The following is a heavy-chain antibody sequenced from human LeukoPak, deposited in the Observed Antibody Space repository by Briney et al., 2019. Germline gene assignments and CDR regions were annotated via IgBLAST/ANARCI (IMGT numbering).Heavy chain of an antibody. Sequence: GGSLRLSCAASGFTFSSYAMNWVRQAPGKGLEWVSAISGSGGSTYYADSVKGRFTISRDNSKNTLYLQMNSLRAEDTAVYYCAKSFYSSSSPFDYWGQGTLVTVSS. CDR2: ISGSGGST. V-gene: IGHV3-23*01. CDR1: GFTFSSYA. D-gene: IGHD6-6*01. J-gene: IGHJ4*02. CDR3: AKSFYSSSSPFDY.